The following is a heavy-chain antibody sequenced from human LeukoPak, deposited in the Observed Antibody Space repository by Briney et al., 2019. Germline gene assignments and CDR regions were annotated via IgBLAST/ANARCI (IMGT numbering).Heavy chain of an antibody. CDR2: IYYSRST. D-gene: IGHD4-17*01. Sequence: SETLSLTCSVSGASIGGSSHYWAWIRQPPGKGPEWIGSIYYSRSTYYNPSLKSRVTISVDTSQNQFSLKVTFLTVADTAVYYCATLTTMSTWGQGTLVTVSS. J-gene: IGHJ4*02. CDR1: GASIGGSSHY. V-gene: IGHV4-39*01. CDR3: ATLTTMST.